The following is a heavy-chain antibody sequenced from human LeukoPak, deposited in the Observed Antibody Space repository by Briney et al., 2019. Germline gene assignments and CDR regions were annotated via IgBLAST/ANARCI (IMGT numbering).Heavy chain of an antibody. Sequence: GASLKISCQGSGYLFTSYWISWVRQLPGKGQERIGRIDPSDSYTNYSPSFQGHVTISADKSISTSYLQWSSLKASDTAMYYCARRSPYYYGSGSYHEGDFDYWGQGTLVTVSS. CDR3: ARRSPYYYGSGSYHEGDFDY. D-gene: IGHD3-10*01. CDR1: GYLFTSYW. J-gene: IGHJ4*02. CDR2: IDPSDSYT. V-gene: IGHV5-10-1*01.